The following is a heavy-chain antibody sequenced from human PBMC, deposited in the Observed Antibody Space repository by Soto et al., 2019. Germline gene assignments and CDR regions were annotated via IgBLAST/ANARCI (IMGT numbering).Heavy chain of an antibody. D-gene: IGHD3-22*01. CDR2: ISGSGGST. CDR3: ARIATYYYDSSGYSS. CDR1: GFTFSSSA. V-gene: IGHV3-23*01. Sequence: PVESLRLSCAASGFTFSSSAMSWVRQAPGKGLEWVSEISGSGGSTYYADSVKGRFTISRDNSKNTLYLQMNSLRAEDTAVYYSARIATYYYDSSGYSSWGQGTLVTVSS. J-gene: IGHJ5*02.